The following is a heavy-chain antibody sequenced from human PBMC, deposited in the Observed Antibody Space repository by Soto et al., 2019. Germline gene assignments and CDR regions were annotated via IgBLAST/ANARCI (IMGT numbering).Heavy chain of an antibody. CDR2: IIPKLGSA. CDR1: GGGNLRDYR. CDR3: ARVGAMTTVTSDAFDI. Sequence: SVKVSCKASGGGNLRDYRTTWVRRAPGQGLEWMGGIIPKLGSANYAQNFQGRVTITRDTSTSTVYMELSSLRSEDTAVYYCARVGAMTTVTSDAFDIWGQGTMVTVSS. V-gene: IGHV1-69*10. D-gene: IGHD4-17*01. J-gene: IGHJ3*02.